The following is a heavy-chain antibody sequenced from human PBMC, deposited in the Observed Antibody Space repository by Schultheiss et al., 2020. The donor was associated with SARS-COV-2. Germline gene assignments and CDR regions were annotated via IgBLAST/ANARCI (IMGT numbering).Heavy chain of an antibody. CDR1: GFTFSSYA. V-gene: IGHV3-30-3*01. CDR3: ARDWEVAGTGGYYFDY. Sequence: GESLKISCAASGFTFSSYAMHWVRQAPGKGLEWVAVISYDGSNKYYADSVKGRFTISRDNSKNTLYLQMNSLRAEDTAVYYCARDWEVAGTGGYYFDYWGQGTLVTVSS. CDR2: ISYDGSNK. J-gene: IGHJ4*02. D-gene: IGHD6-19*01.